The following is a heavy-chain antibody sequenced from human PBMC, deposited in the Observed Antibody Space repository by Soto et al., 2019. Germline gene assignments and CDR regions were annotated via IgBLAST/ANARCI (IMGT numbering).Heavy chain of an antibody. Sequence: GASVKVSCKASGGTLSSYSISWVRQAPGQGLEWMGGIIPIFGTANYAQKFQGRVTITADESTSTAYMELSSLRSEDTAVYYCARDPPRYCSSTSCYTGILPKNGMDVWGQGTTVTVSS. CDR3: ARDPPRYCSSTSCYTGILPKNGMDV. V-gene: IGHV1-69*13. D-gene: IGHD2-2*02. CDR2: IIPIFGTA. CDR1: GGTLSSYS. J-gene: IGHJ6*02.